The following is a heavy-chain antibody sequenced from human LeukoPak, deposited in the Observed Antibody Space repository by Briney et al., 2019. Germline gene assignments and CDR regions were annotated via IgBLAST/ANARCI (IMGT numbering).Heavy chain of an antibody. J-gene: IGHJ4*02. CDR1: GFTFSSYS. D-gene: IGHD3-22*01. Sequence: GGSLRLSCAASGFTFSSYSMNWVRQAPGKGLEWVSSISSSSSYIYYADSVKGRFTISRDNSKNTLYLQMNSLRAEDTAVYYCARDYYDSSGYFDYWGQGTLVTVSS. CDR2: ISSSSSYI. V-gene: IGHV3-21*01. CDR3: ARDYYDSSGYFDY.